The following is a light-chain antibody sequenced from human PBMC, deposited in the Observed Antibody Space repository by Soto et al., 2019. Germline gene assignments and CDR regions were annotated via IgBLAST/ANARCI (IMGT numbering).Light chain of an antibody. CDR3: QQFDILIT. V-gene: IGKV3D-20*01. CDR2: DAS. J-gene: IGKJ4*01. Sequence: EIVLTQSPATLSLSPGERATLSCGASQSINNNYLAWYQQKPGLAPRLLIYDASTTAAGIPDRFSGSRSGTDSTLTISRLEREDFAVYYCQQFDILITFGGETKVEIK. CDR1: QSINNNY.